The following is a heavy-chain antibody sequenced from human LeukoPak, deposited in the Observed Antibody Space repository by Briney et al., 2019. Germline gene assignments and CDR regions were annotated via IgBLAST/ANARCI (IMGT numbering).Heavy chain of an antibody. V-gene: IGHV4-38-2*02. CDR1: GYSISSGYY. CDR2: IYHSGST. CDR3: ARDRVVAYDSSGYFSPFDY. J-gene: IGHJ4*02. D-gene: IGHD3-22*01. Sequence: SETLSLTCAVSGYSISSGYYWGWIRQPPGKGLEWIGSIYHSGSTYYNPSLKSRVTISVDTSKNQFSLKLSSVTAADTAVYYCARDRVVAYDSSGYFSPFDYWGQGTLVTVSS.